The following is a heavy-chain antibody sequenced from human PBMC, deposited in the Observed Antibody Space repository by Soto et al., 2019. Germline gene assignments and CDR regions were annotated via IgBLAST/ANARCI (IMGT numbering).Heavy chain of an antibody. D-gene: IGHD6-25*01. J-gene: IGHJ4*02. Sequence: SGTLSLTCAASGVSITSSCIFWGWHRQSPGNGLEWIGYISYGGNTYYNPSLERRLAVSFDTSRNQFSQQLTSVTSADAAVYYCAGGGLRPPDRAAELDYWGQGTLVTVSS. CDR1: GVSITSSCIF. CDR3: AGGGLRPPDRAAELDY. V-gene: IGHV4-30-4*01. CDR2: ISYGGNT.